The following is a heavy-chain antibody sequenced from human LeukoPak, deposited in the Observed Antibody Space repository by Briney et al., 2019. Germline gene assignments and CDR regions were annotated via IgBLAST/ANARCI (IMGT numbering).Heavy chain of an antibody. CDR3: ARKSRNSSGWYESWYYYYYMDV. J-gene: IGHJ6*03. CDR1: GGSISSSSYY. D-gene: IGHD6-19*01. CDR2: IYYSGST. V-gene: IGHV4-39*01. Sequence: NPSQTLSLTCTVSGGSISSSSYYWGWIRQPPGKGLEWIGRIYYSGSTYYNPSLKSRVTISVDTSKNQFSLKLSSVTAADTAVYYCARKSRNSSGWYESWYYYYYMDVWGKGTTVTVSS.